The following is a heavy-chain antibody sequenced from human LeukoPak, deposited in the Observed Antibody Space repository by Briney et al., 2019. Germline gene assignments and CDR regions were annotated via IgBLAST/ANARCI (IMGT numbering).Heavy chain of an antibody. D-gene: IGHD2-2*02. J-gene: IGHJ6*02. Sequence: SETLSLTCVVYGGSFSGYYWSWIRQPPGKGLEWIGEINHSGSTNYNPSLKSRVTISVDTSKNQFSLKLSSVTAADTAVYYCARGWIVVVPAAILVSYYYYYGMDVWGQGTTVTVSS. CDR3: ARGWIVVVPAAILVSYYYYYGMDV. CDR1: GGSFSGYY. V-gene: IGHV4-34*01. CDR2: INHSGST.